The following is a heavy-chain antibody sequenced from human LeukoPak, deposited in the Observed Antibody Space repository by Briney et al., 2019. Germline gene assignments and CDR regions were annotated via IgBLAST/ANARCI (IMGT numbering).Heavy chain of an antibody. CDR3: ARDDDTTGHYSYFLH. Sequence: GGSLRLSCAASGFTFSSYVMHWIRQAPGKGLEWVAVIWSDGYKKYYAESVKGRFTVSRDTSKNTLYLQMNSLRAEDTAVYYCARDDDTTGHYSYFLHWGQGTLVTVSS. CDR1: GFTFSSYV. V-gene: IGHV3-33*01. CDR2: IWSDGYKK. D-gene: IGHD3-22*01. J-gene: IGHJ1*01.